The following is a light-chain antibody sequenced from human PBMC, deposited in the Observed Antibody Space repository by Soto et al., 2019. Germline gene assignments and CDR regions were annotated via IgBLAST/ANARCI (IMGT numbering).Light chain of an antibody. CDR3: GSWDSSLSAYV. V-gene: IGLV1-51*01. Sequence: QSVLTQPPSVSAAPGQKVTISCSGSSSNIGGNSVSWYQQLPGTAPKLLIYDDNKRPSGIPDRFSGSKSGTSATLGITGFQTGDEADYYSGSWDSSLSAYVFGIGTKVTVL. J-gene: IGLJ1*01. CDR1: SSNIGGNS. CDR2: DDN.